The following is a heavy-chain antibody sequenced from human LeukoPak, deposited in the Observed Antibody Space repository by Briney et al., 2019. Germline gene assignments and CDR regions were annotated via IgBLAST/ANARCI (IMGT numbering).Heavy chain of an antibody. CDR3: ARDLGISGWYAPPLGYFDY. CDR2: INPKSGGT. D-gene: IGHD6-19*01. Sequence: GASVKVSCKASGYTFTGYYMHWVRQAPGQGLEWMGWINPKSGGTNYAQKFQGRVTMTRDTSISTTYMELSRLRSDDTAVYCCARDLGISGWYAPPLGYFDYWGQGTLVTVSS. J-gene: IGHJ4*02. CDR1: GYTFTGYY. V-gene: IGHV1-2*02.